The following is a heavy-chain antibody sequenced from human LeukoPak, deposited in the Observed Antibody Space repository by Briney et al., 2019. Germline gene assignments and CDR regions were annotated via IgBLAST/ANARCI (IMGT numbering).Heavy chain of an antibody. CDR1: GYTFTSDG. J-gene: IGHJ6*02. CDR2: ISAYNGNT. CDR3: ARDQRDDFWSGLYYYYYYGMDV. V-gene: IGHV1-18*01. D-gene: IGHD3-3*01. Sequence: ASVKVSCKASGYTFTSDGISWVRQAPGQGLEWMGWISAYNGNTNYAQKLQGRVTMTTDTSTSTAYMELRSLRSDDTAVYYCARDQRDDFWSGLYYYYYYGMDVWGQGTTVTVSS.